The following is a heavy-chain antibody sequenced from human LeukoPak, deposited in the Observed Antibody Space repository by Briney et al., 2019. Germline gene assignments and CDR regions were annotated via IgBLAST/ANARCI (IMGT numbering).Heavy chain of an antibody. CDR1: GFTFSSYS. J-gene: IGHJ4*02. V-gene: IGHV3-21*01. D-gene: IGHD3-3*01. CDR2: ISSSSSYI. CDR3: ARLEGRTGVDY. Sequence: GGSLRLSCAASGFTFSSYSMNWVRQAPGKGLEWVSSISSSSSYIYYADSVKGRFTISRDNAKNSLYLQMNSLRAEDTAVYYCARLEGRTGVDYWGQGTLVTVSS.